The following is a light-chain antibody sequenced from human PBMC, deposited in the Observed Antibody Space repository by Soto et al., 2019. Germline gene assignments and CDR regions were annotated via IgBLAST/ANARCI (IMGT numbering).Light chain of an antibody. V-gene: IGKV1-39*01. CDR1: ESINRH. CDR3: QLRYSTLAIS. CDR2: AAS. J-gene: IGKJ5*01. Sequence: DIQMTQSPSSLSASVGDRVTITCRASESINRHLNWYQQKPGKAPKLLIYAASSLQNGVPSRFSGSGSGTDFTLTISNLQPEDFATYYCQLRYSTLAISFGEGTRLEIK.